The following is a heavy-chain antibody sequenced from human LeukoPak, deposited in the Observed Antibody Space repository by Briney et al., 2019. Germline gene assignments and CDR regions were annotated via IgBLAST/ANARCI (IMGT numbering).Heavy chain of an antibody. Sequence: GGSLRLSCGASGFTFSSYAMSWVRQAPGKGLEWVSAISGSGGSTYYADSVKGRFTISRDNSKNTQYLQMNSLRAEDTAVYYCAKSPYSSSVRVDYWGQGTLVTVSS. D-gene: IGHD6-6*01. CDR2: ISGSGGST. V-gene: IGHV3-23*01. CDR3: AKSPYSSSVRVDY. CDR1: GFTFSSYA. J-gene: IGHJ4*02.